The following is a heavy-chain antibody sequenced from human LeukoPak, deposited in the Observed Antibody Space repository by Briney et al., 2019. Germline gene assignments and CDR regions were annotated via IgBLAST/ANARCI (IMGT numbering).Heavy chain of an antibody. CDR1: GYTFTSYG. CDR3: ARSSEVGYCSSTSCSFAP. J-gene: IGHJ5*02. CDR2: ISAYNGNT. V-gene: IGHV1-18*01. D-gene: IGHD2-2*01. Sequence: GASVKVSCKPSGYTFTSYGISCVRRAPRQGLEWMGWISAYNGNTNYAQKLQGRVTMHTDTSTSTAYMELRSLRSDDTAVYYCARSSEVGYCSSTSCSFAPWGQGTLVTVSS.